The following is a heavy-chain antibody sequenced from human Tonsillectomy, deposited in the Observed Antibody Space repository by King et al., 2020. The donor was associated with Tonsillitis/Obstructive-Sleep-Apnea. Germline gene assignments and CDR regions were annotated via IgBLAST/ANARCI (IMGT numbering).Heavy chain of an antibody. CDR1: GGSVTSGSDF. J-gene: IGHJ5*02. CDR2: IYYSGST. D-gene: IGHD2-2*01. CDR3: AGVDRRGSTSSRNWFDP. Sequence: QLQESGPGLVKPSETLSLMCTVSGGSVTSGSDFWSWIRQPPGKRLEWIGNIYYSGSTTYNPSLKSRVTISKDGSKNQISLNLSSVTAADTAVYYCAGVDRRGSTSSRNWFDPWGQGTLVTVSS. V-gene: IGHV4-61*01.